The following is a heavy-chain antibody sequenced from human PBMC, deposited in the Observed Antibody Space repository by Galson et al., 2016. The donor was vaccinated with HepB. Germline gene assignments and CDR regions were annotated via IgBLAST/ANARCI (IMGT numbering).Heavy chain of an antibody. J-gene: IGHJ3*02. CDR3: AKVGGSGWYPTYAFEI. CDR2: ISGSGGRT. V-gene: IGHV3-23*01. D-gene: IGHD6-19*01. CDR1: GFTFSSSA. Sequence: SLRLSCAASGFTFSSSAMSWVRQAPGKGPEWVSAISGSGGRTFYADSVKGRFTISRDNAKQSLYLHMSSLRAEDTALYYCAKVGGSGWYPTYAFEIWGQGTMVTVSS.